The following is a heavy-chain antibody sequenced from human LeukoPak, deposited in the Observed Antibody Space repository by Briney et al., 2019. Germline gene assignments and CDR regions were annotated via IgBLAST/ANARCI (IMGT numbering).Heavy chain of an antibody. J-gene: IGHJ4*02. V-gene: IGHV4-39*07. CDR1: GGSISSSSYY. CDR2: IYYSGST. Sequence: SETLSLTCTVSGGSISSSSYYWGWIRQPPGKGLEWIGSIYYSGSTNYNPSLKSRVTISVDTSKNQFSLKLSSVTAADTAVYYCARDRGPRGFDYWGQGTLVTVSS. CDR3: ARDRGPRGFDY. D-gene: IGHD3-16*01.